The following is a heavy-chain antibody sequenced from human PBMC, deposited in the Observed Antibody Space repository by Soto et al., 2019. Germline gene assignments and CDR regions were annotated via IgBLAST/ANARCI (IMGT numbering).Heavy chain of an antibody. D-gene: IGHD1-20*01. CDR1: GFTFSSYA. Sequence: PGGSLRLSCAASGFTFSSYAMSWVRQAPGKGLEWVSAISGSGGSTYYADSVKGRLTISRDNSKNTLYLQMNSLRAEDTAVYYCAKDLYNWFGNWFDPWGQGTLVTVSS. J-gene: IGHJ5*02. V-gene: IGHV3-23*01. CDR2: ISGSGGST. CDR3: AKDLYNWFGNWFDP.